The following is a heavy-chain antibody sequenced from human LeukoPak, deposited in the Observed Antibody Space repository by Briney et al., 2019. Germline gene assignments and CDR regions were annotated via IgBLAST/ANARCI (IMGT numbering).Heavy chain of an antibody. CDR1: GFTFDDYD. V-gene: IGHV3-20*04. Sequence: GGSLKLSCAASGFTFDDYDMSWVRQAPGKGLEWVSNINWNGGSTGYGDSVKGRFTISRDNAKNSLYLQMNSLRAEAMALYYCAKLIVGTDGFDYWGQGTLVTVSS. J-gene: IGHJ4*02. CDR3: AKLIVGTDGFDY. D-gene: IGHD1-26*01. CDR2: INWNGGST.